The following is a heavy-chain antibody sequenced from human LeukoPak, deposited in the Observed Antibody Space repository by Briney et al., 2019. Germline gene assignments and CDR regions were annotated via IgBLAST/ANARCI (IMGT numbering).Heavy chain of an antibody. CDR3: ARDLNEPSAFDI. D-gene: IGHD2-8*01. CDR2: VYYSGST. CDR1: GGSISSGGYY. Sequence: SETLSLTCTVSGGSISSGGYYWSWIRQHPGKGLEWIGYVYYSGSTYYNPSLKSRVTISVDTSKNQFSLKLSSVTAADTAVYYCARDLNEPSAFDIWGQGTMVTVSS. J-gene: IGHJ3*02. V-gene: IGHV4-31*03.